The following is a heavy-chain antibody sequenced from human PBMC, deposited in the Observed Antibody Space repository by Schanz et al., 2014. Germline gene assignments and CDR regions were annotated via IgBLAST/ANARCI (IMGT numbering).Heavy chain of an antibody. CDR2: ISDSGTYT. CDR3: AASSGWHPSTDY. J-gene: IGHJ4*02. Sequence: QVQVVQSGGGLVKPGGSLRLSCAASGFVFGDYYMTWIRQAPGKGLEWLSYISDSGTYTNYADSVKGRFTISRDNAKSSLYLQMNSLRVKDTAVYYCAASSGWHPSTDYWGQGTLVTVSP. CDR1: GFVFGDYY. D-gene: IGHD6-19*01. V-gene: IGHV3-11*05.